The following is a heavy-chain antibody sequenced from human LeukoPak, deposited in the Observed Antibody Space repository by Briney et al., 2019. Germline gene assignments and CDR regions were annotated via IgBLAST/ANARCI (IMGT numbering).Heavy chain of an antibody. CDR1: GFTFDDYA. D-gene: IGHD1-26*01. CDR2: ISWNSGSI. Sequence: GGSLRLSCAASGFTFDDYAMHWVRQAPGKGLEWVSGISWNSGSIGYADSVKGRFTISRDNAKNSLYLQMNSLRAEDMALYYCAKSVGATWEHAFDIWGQGTMVTVSS. J-gene: IGHJ3*02. CDR3: AKSVGATWEHAFDI. V-gene: IGHV3-9*03.